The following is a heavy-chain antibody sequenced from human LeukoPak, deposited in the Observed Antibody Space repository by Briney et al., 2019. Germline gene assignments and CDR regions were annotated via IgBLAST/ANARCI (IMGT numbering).Heavy chain of an antibody. D-gene: IGHD2-15*01. CDR2: IYYSGGT. Sequence: TSETLSLTCTVSGGSISSSSYYWGWIRQPPGKGLEWIGSIYYSGGTYYNPSLKSRVTISVDTSKNQFSLKLSSVTAADTAVYYCARIAMVAATQWFDPWGQGTLVTVSS. V-gene: IGHV4-39*01. CDR3: ARIAMVAATQWFDP. CDR1: GGSISSSSYY. J-gene: IGHJ5*02.